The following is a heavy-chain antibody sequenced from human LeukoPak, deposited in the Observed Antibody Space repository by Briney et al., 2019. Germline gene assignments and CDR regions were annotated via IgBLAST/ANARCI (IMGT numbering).Heavy chain of an antibody. D-gene: IGHD6-19*01. Sequence: GGSLRLSCAASGFTVSNNYMGWVRQAPGKGLEWVSVIYSGGNTYYADSVKGRFAISRDYSRNTVYLQMNSLRAEDTAVYYCAAVDRGYPWGQGTLVTVSS. CDR2: IYSGGNT. CDR1: GFTVSNNY. J-gene: IGHJ5*02. V-gene: IGHV3-53*01. CDR3: AAVDRGYP.